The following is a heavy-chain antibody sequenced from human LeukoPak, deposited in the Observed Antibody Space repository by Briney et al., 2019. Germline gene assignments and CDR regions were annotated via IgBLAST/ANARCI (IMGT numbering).Heavy chain of an antibody. CDR3: AREGGTVVTSDY. J-gene: IGHJ4*02. CDR2: VHNSGNT. Sequence: SETLSLTCTVSGDSISNGAYYWSWIRQHPGKGLEWIGYVHNSGNTYYNPSLRRRVIMSLDTSKSQFSLKLNSVTAADTAVYFCAREGGTVVTSDYWGQGTLVTVSS. CDR1: GDSISNGAYY. V-gene: IGHV4-31*03. D-gene: IGHD4-23*01.